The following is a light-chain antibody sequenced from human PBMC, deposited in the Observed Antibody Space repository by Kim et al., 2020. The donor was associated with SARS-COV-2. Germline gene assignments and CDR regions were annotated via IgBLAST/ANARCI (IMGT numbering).Light chain of an antibody. CDR1: QSVSSY. CDR3: QQRSNWPPSLT. V-gene: IGKV3-11*01. CDR2: DAS. J-gene: IGKJ4*01. Sequence: PGERATLSCRASQSVSSYLALYQQKPGQAPRLLIYDASNRATGIPARFSGSGSGTDFTLTISSLEPEDFAVYYCQQRSNWPPSLTFGGGTKVDIK.